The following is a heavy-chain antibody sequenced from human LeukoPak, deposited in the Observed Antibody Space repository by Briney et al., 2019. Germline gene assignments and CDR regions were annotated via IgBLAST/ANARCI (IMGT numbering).Heavy chain of an antibody. CDR1: GGSISSYY. CDR3: ARDLTDYYELDY. V-gene: IGHV4-4*07. J-gene: IGHJ4*02. CDR2: IYTSGST. D-gene: IGHD3-22*01. Sequence: SETLSLTCTVSGGSISSYYWSWIRQPAGKGLGWIGRIYTSGSTNYNPSLKSRVSMSVDTSKNQFSLKLSSVTAADTAVYYCARDLTDYYELDYWGQGTLVTVSS.